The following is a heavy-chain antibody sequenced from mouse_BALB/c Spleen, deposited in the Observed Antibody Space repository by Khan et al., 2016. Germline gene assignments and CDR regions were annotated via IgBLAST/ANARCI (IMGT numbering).Heavy chain of an antibody. J-gene: IGHJ3*01. CDR2: INPSNGGT. V-gene: IGHV1-53*01. D-gene: IGHD1-1*01. CDR1: GYTFTSYY. CDR3: TNYGSSGFAY. Sequence: QVQLQQSGAELVKPGASVKLSCKASGYTFTSYYMYWVKQRPGQGLEWIGKINPSNGGTNFNEKFKSKATLTVDKSSSTAYMQLSSLTSEDSAVXYCTNYGSSGFAYWGQGTLVTVSA.